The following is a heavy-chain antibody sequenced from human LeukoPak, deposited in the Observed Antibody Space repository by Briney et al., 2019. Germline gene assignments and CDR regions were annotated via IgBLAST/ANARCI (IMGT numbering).Heavy chain of an antibody. D-gene: IGHD3-22*01. V-gene: IGHV3-23*01. CDR3: AKVPKWLMGNFDY. Sequence: GGSLRLSCAASGFTFSSYAMSWVRQAPGKGLEWVSAISGSGGSTYYADSVKGRFTISRDNSKNTLYLQMNSLRAEDTAVYYCAKVPKWLMGNFDYWGQRTLVTVSS. J-gene: IGHJ4*02. CDR1: GFTFSSYA. CDR2: ISGSGGST.